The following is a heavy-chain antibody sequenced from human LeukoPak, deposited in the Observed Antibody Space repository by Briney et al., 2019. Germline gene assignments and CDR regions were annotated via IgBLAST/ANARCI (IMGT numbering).Heavy chain of an antibody. J-gene: IGHJ4*02. CDR3: ARNNGENYHTAFDY. D-gene: IGHD2-8*01. V-gene: IGHV3-74*01. Sequence: GGSLRLSCAASGFTFSSYWIHWVRQVPGKGLVWVARIHGDGRTTTYADSVKGRFTISRDNAKNTLYLQMNSLRAEDTAVYYCARNNGENYHTAFDYWGQGTLVTVSS. CDR1: GFTFSSYW. CDR2: IHGDGRTT.